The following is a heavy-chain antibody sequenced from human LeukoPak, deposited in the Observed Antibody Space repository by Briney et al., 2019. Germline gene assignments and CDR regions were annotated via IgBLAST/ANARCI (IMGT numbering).Heavy chain of an antibody. CDR3: AKDYRYYFDS. CDR1: GSTFSSYA. CDR2: ISGGGVTT. J-gene: IGHJ4*02. D-gene: IGHD1-26*01. V-gene: IGHV3-23*01. Sequence: GGSLRLSCAASGSTFSSYAMSWVRQAPGKGLEWVATISGGGVTTYYADSVKGRFTISSDNSKNTLYLQMNSLRAEDTAVYYCAKDYRYYFDSWGQGTLVTVSS.